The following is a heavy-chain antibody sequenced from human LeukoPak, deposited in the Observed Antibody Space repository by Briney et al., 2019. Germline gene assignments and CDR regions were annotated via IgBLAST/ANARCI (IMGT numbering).Heavy chain of an antibody. CDR3: ARDDKVGSGSSVGGYYYYYMDV. V-gene: IGHV3-7*01. CDR2: IKQDGSEK. D-gene: IGHD1-26*01. CDR1: GFTFSSYW. J-gene: IGHJ6*03. Sequence: GGSLRLSCAASGFTFSSYWMSWVRQAPGKGLEWVANIKQDGSEKYYVDSVKGRFTISRDNAKNSLYLQMNSLRAEDTAVYYCARDDKVGSGSSVGGYYYYYMDVWGKGTTVTVSS.